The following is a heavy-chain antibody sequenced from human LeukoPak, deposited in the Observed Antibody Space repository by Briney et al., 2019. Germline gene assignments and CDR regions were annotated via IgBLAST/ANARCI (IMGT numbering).Heavy chain of an antibody. CDR3: ARVAVYYVSGSYWAYGMDV. D-gene: IGHD3-10*01. Sequence: PGGSLRLSCAASGCTFSSYAMHWVRQAPGKGLEWVAVISYDGSNKFYADSVKGRFTISRDNSKNTLYLQMNSLRAEDTAVYYCARVAVYYVSGSYWAYGMDVWGQGTTVTVSS. CDR1: GCTFSSYA. V-gene: IGHV3-30-3*01. CDR2: ISYDGSNK. J-gene: IGHJ6*02.